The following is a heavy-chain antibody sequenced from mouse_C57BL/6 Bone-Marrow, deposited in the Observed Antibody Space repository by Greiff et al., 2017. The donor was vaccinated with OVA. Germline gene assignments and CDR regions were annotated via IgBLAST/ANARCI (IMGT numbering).Heavy chain of an antibody. CDR1: GYAFSSSW. CDR3: ARHEDGDYASYFDY. V-gene: IGHV1-82*01. Sequence: QVQLQESGPELVKPGASVKISCKASGYAFSSSWMNWVKQRPGQGLEWIGRIYPGDGDTNYNGKFKGKATLTADKSSSTAYMQLSSLTSEDSAVYFCARHEDGDYASYFDYWGQGTTLTVSS. D-gene: IGHD2-13*01. CDR2: IYPGDGDT. J-gene: IGHJ2*01.